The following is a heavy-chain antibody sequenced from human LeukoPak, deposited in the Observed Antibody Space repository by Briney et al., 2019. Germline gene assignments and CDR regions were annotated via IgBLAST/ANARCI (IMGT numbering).Heavy chain of an antibody. J-gene: IGHJ5*01. V-gene: IGHV3-7*01. CDR3: ARDAHSYASDS. D-gene: IGHD5-18*01. CDR1: GFTFRSYL. Sequence: GGSLRLSCAASGFTFRSYLMTSVRQAPGKGLEWGANMSQDGSEKYYEDSVKSRITISRDNAENSLYLQMNSLKAEDTALYYCARDAHSYASDSWGQGTLVTVSS. CDR2: MSQDGSEK.